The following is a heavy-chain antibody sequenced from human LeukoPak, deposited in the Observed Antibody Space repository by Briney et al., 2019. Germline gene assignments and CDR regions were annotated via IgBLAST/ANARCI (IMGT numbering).Heavy chain of an antibody. CDR2: IHYSAGT. V-gene: IGHV4-59*01. D-gene: IGHD3-3*01. J-gene: IGHJ4*02. CDR3: ARSEMIGGMVIIPGY. CDR1: GGSINDYY. Sequence: SETLSLTCTVSGGSINDYYWTWIRQPPGKGLEWIAYIHYSAGTDYHPSLRSRVTISVDTSKNQCSLRLSSVTAADTAVYYCARSEMIGGMVIIPGYWGQGILVTVSS.